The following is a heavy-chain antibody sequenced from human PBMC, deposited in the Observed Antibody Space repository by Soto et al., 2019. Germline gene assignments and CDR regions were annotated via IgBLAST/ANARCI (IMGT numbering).Heavy chain of an antibody. J-gene: IGHJ4*02. V-gene: IGHV3-15*01. CDR1: GFTFNNDC. CDR3: TNDLDSYRSTRPDY. D-gene: IGHD2-8*01. Sequence: EVQLVESGGGLVKPGGSLRLSCAASGFTFNNDCMSWVRQAPGKGLEWVARINRKSEGERTDYAVPVRDSFTIANDDSKDTPNLELNSLKNGDTAVYYCTNDLDSYRSTRPDYWGQGTLVTVSS. CDR2: INRKSEGERT.